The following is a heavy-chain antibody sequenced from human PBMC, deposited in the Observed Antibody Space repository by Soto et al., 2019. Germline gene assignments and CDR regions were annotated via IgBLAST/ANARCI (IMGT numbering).Heavy chain of an antibody. CDR3: AKDMHYDFWSGYYRPLDY. D-gene: IGHD3-3*01. CDR1: GFTFSSYA. J-gene: IGHJ4*02. CDR2: ISGSGGST. Sequence: SLRLSCAASGFTFSSYAMIWVRQAPGKGLEWVSAISGSGGSTYYADSVKGRFTISRDNSKNTLYLQMNSLRAEDTAVYYCAKDMHYDFWSGYYRPLDYWGQGTLVTVSS. V-gene: IGHV3-23*01.